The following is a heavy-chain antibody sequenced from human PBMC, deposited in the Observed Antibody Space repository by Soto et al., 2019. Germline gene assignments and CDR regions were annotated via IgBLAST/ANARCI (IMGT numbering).Heavy chain of an antibody. Sequence: SETLSLTCTVSGSSICSSSYYWDWIRQPPGKGLEWIGSIYFSGSTYYSPSLKSRVTMSIDTSKNQFSLKLTSVAAADTAEYYCARRHGYYLGWFDSWGQGTLVTVSS. CDR2: IYFSGST. CDR1: GSSICSSSYY. J-gene: IGHJ5*01. D-gene: IGHD3-3*01. CDR3: ARRHGYYLGWFDS. V-gene: IGHV4-39*01.